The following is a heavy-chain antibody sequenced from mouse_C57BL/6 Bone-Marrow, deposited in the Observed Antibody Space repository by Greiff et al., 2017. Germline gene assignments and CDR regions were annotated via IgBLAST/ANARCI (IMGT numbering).Heavy chain of an antibody. Sequence: EVQLQQSGPELVKPGASVKISCKASGYTFTDYYMNWVQQSHGKSLEWIGDINPNNGGTSYNQKFKGKATLTVDKSSSTAYMELRSLTSEDSAVYYCAKGETTVVAQYYYAMDYWGQGTTGTVSS. CDR1: GYTFTDYY. CDR2: INPNNGGT. CDR3: AKGETTVVAQYYYAMDY. D-gene: IGHD1-1*01. V-gene: IGHV1-26*01. J-gene: IGHJ4*01.